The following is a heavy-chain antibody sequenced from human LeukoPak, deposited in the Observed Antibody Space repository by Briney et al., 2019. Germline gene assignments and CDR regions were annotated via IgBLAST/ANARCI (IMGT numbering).Heavy chain of an antibody. CDR3: ARDRWEPGSWFDS. CDR2: ITSSSAYI. CDR1: GFTFSRYT. J-gene: IGHJ5*01. D-gene: IGHD1-26*01. V-gene: IGHV3-21*01. Sequence: SGGSLRLSCAASGFTFSRYTMGWVRQAPGKGLEWVSSITSSSAYIHYADSMKGRFTISRDDAKNSLHLQMNSLRAEDTAVYYCARDRWEPGSWFDSWGQGILVTVSS.